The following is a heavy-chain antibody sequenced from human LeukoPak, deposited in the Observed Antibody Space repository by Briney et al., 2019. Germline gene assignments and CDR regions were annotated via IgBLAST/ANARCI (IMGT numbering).Heavy chain of an antibody. CDR1: GGTFSSYA. CDR2: IIPILGIA. CDR3: ARDVGYYYDSSGSLGPVVY. Sequence: ASVKVSCKASGGTFSSYAISWVRQAPGQGLEWMGRIIPILGIANYAQKFQGRVTITADKSTSTAYMELSSLRSEDTAVYYCARDVGYYYDSSGSLGPVVYWGQGTLVTVSS. J-gene: IGHJ4*02. D-gene: IGHD3-22*01. V-gene: IGHV1-69*04.